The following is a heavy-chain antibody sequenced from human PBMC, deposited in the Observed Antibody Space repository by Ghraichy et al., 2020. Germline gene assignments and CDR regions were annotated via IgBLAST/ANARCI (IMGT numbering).Heavy chain of an antibody. D-gene: IGHD3-22*01. Sequence: GGSLRLSCAASGFTFDDYAMHWVRQAPGKGLEWVSGISWNSGSIGYADSVKGRFTISRDNAKNSLYLQMNSLRAEDTALYYCAKDISSDYDSSGYFDYWGQGTLVTVSS. J-gene: IGHJ4*02. CDR1: GFTFDDYA. V-gene: IGHV3-9*01. CDR3: AKDISSDYDSSGYFDY. CDR2: ISWNSGSI.